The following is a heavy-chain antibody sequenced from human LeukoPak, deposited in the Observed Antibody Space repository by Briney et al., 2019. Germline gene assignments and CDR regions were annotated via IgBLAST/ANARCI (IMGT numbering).Heavy chain of an antibody. J-gene: IGHJ4*02. D-gene: IGHD4/OR15-4a*01. V-gene: IGHV3-74*01. CDR3: ARGPLSANYYVGDS. CDR2: IKSDGGST. Sequence: GGSLRLSCAASGFTFSTYWMHWVRQAPGEGLVWVSRIKSDGGSTNYAESVKGRFTISRDNAKNALFLQMNSLRAEDTAVYYCARGPLSANYYVGDSWGQGTLVTVSS. CDR1: GFTFSTYW.